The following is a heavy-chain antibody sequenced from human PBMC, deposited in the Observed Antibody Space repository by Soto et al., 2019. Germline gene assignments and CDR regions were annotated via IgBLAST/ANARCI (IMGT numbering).Heavy chain of an antibody. CDR3: ARDLRPSMKVVATDAIDI. J-gene: IGHJ3*02. Sequence: QVQLVQSGAEVKKPGSSVKVSCKASGGTFSSYAISWVRQAPGQGLEWMGGIIPIFGTANYAQKFQGRVTITADESTSTAYMEMSSLRSEDTAVYYCARDLRPSMKVVATDAIDIWGQGTMVTGSS. CDR1: GGTFSSYA. V-gene: IGHV1-69*01. CDR2: IIPIFGTA. D-gene: IGHD3-22*01.